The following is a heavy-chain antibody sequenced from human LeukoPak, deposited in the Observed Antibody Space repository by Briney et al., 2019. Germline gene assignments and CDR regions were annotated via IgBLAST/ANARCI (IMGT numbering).Heavy chain of an antibody. D-gene: IGHD3-10*01. CDR1: GFTVSSNY. V-gene: IGHV3-21*01. CDR3: TRDGLANSIWEFIRLYAFDI. Sequence: GGSLRLSCAASGFTVSSNYMSWVRQAPGKGLEWVSSMTSGSKYIYYADSVKGRFTMSRDNAQNSLFLQMNSLRAEDTAIYYCTRDGLANSIWEFIRLYAFDIWGQGTMVTVSS. J-gene: IGHJ3*02. CDR2: MTSGSKYI.